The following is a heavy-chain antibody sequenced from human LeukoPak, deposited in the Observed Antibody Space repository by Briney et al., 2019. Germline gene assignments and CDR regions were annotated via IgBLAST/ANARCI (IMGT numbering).Heavy chain of an antibody. CDR2: IYHSGST. J-gene: IGHJ4*02. V-gene: IGHV4-30-2*01. D-gene: IGHD3-10*01. Sequence: SETLSLTCTVSGGSISSGGYYWSWIRQPPGKGLEWIGYIYHSGSTYYNPSLKSRVTISVDRSKNQFSLKLSSVTAADTAVYYCARDPASVFIGSGSYPSPHYYFDYWGQGTLVTVSS. CDR1: GGSISSGGYY. CDR3: ARDPASVFIGSGSYPSPHYYFDY.